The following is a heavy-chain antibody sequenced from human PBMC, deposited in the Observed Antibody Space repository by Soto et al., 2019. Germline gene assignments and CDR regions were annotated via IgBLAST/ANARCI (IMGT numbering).Heavy chain of an antibody. J-gene: IGHJ4*02. V-gene: IGHV3-23*01. CDR3: AKDRFIMSIPVGAFDY. CDR2: ISGGGDST. D-gene: IGHD1-26*01. CDR1: GFTFSSHA. Sequence: EVLLLESGGGLIQPGGSLRLSCAASGFTFSSHAMNWVRQAPGKGLEWVSGISGGGDSTFYADSVRGRFTVSRDNSKNTLVLQVNSLRDDDTALYYCAKDRFIMSIPVGAFDYWGQGTLVAVSS.